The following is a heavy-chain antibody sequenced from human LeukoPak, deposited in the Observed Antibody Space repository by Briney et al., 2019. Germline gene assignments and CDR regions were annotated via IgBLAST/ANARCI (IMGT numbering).Heavy chain of an antibody. CDR3: ARSSSSHGNWFDP. J-gene: IGHJ5*02. Sequence: ASVKVSCKASGYTFTGYYMHWVRQAPGQGLEWMGWINPNSGGTNYAQKFQGRVTMTRDTSISTAYMELSRLRSDDTAVYYCARSSSSHGNWFDPWGQGTLVTVSS. CDR2: INPNSGGT. D-gene: IGHD6-6*01. CDR1: GYTFTGYY. V-gene: IGHV1-2*02.